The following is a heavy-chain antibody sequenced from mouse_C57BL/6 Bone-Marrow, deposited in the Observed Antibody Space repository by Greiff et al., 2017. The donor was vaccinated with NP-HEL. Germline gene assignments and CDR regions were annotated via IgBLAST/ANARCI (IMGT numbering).Heavy chain of an antibody. CDR1: GYTFTEYT. CDR2: FYPGSGSI. CDR3: ARHEEPIGVYGSSYGYFDV. V-gene: IGHV1-62-2*01. Sequence: QVQLQQSGAELVKPGASVKLSCKASGYTFTEYTIHWVKQRSGQGLEWIGWFYPGSGSIKYNEKFKDKATLTADKSSSTVYMELSRLTSEDSAVYFCARHEEPIGVYGSSYGYFDVWGTGTTVTVSS. D-gene: IGHD1-1*01. J-gene: IGHJ1*03.